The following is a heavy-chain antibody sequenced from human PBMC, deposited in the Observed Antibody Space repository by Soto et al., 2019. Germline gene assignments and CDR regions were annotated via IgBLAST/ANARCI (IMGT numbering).Heavy chain of an antibody. J-gene: IGHJ4*02. D-gene: IGHD4-17*01. CDR2: ISYSRSNK. CDR1: GLTFSTYH. V-gene: IGHV3-30*02. CDR3: AKTTVTGPFDY. Sequence: GGSLRLSCASSGLTFSTYHMNWVRQAPGKGLEWVAYISYSRSNKYYADSVKGRFTISRDNSKNTLYLQMNSLRAEDTAVYYCAKTTVTGPFDYWGQGTLVTVSS.